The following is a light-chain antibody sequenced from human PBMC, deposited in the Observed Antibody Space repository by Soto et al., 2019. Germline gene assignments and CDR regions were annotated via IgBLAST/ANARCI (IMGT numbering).Light chain of an antibody. Sequence: EIVMTQSPATLSLSPGERATLSCRASQSVSSYLAWYQQKPGQAPRLLIYDASNRATGIPARFSGSGSGTEFTLTSSSLQSEDFALYYCQQYNYWPITFGQGTRLEIK. V-gene: IGKV3D-15*01. CDR2: DAS. CDR3: QQYNYWPIT. CDR1: QSVSSY. J-gene: IGKJ5*01.